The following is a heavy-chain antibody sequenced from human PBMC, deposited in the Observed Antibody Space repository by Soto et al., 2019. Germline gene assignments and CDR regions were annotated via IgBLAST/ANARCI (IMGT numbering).Heavy chain of an antibody. D-gene: IGHD2-15*01. CDR2: INHSGIT. V-gene: IGHV4-34*10. CDR1: GGSFRGYF. J-gene: IGHJ4*02. CDR3: ARRFCSDSYCSYFDY. Sequence: SETLSLTCAVYGGSFRGYFWSWIRQPPGRGLEWIGEINHSGITSYSPSLGSRVTTSVDTPKNQFSLRLRSVTAADTAIYYCARRFCSDSYCSYFDYWGRGTLVTVSS.